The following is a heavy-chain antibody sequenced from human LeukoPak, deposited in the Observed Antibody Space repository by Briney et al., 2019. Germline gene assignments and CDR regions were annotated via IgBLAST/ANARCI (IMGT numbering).Heavy chain of an antibody. CDR2: IYHSGSP. J-gene: IGHJ4*02. V-gene: IGHV4-4*02. CDR1: GGSISSNNW. D-gene: IGHD2-8*02. Sequence: SETLSLTCAVSGGSISSNNWWGWVRQPPGKGLEWIGEIYHSGSPNYNPSLKSRVTISVDKSRNHFSLNLSSVTAADTAVYYCATSRTADYFDYWGQGTLVTVSS. CDR3: ATSRTADYFDY.